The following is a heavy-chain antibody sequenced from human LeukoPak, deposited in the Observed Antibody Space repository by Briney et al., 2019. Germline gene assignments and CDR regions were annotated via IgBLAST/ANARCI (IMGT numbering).Heavy chain of an antibody. Sequence: GGSLRLSCAASGFTFDHYAMHWVRQAPGKGPEGVSLVSVNADSTYYADSVRGRFTISRDNNNNSLYLQMHSLRTDDTALYYCVKGVVYDSSGYFHLDYWGQGTLVTVSS. J-gene: IGHJ4*02. D-gene: IGHD3-22*01. CDR1: GFTFDHYA. CDR2: VSVNADST. V-gene: IGHV3-43*02. CDR3: VKGVVYDSSGYFHLDY.